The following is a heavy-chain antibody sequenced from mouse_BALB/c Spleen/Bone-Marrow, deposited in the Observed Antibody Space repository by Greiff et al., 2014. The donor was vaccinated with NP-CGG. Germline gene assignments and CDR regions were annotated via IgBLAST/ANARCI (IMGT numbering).Heavy chain of an antibody. Sequence: VQLQQSGPGLVAPSQSLSITCTVSGFSLTSNGVHWVRQPPGKGLEWLGVIWADGSTNYNSALMSRLSIRKDNSKSQVFLKMNSLQTDDTAMYYCARITTATGAMDYWGQGTSVTVSS. V-gene: IGHV2-9*02. D-gene: IGHD1-2*01. CDR2: IWADGST. J-gene: IGHJ4*01. CDR1: GFSLTSNG. CDR3: ARITTATGAMDY.